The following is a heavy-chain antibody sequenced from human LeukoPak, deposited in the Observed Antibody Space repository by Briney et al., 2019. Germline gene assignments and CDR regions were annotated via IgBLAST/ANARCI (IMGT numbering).Heavy chain of an antibody. Sequence: ASVKVSCKASGYTFTSYGISWVRQAPGQGLEWMGWISAYNGNTNYAQKLQGRVTMTTDTSTSTAYMELRSLRSDDTAVYYCATVSHSGSYGSPGFDYWGQGTLVTVSS. CDR2: ISAYNGNT. V-gene: IGHV1-18*01. D-gene: IGHD1-26*01. CDR3: ATVSHSGSYGSPGFDY. CDR1: GYTFTSYG. J-gene: IGHJ4*02.